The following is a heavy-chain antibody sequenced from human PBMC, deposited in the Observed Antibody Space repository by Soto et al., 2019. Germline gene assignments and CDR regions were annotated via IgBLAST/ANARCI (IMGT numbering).Heavy chain of an antibody. Sequence: SETLSLTCTVSGGSISSGGYYWSWIRQHPGKGLEWIGYIYYSGSTYYNPSLKSRVTISVDTSKNQFSLKLSSVTAADTAVYYCARDGSSGYYNWFDPWGQGTLVTVSS. J-gene: IGHJ5*02. V-gene: IGHV4-31*03. CDR3: ARDGSSGYYNWFDP. CDR1: GGSISSGGYY. D-gene: IGHD3-22*01. CDR2: IYYSGST.